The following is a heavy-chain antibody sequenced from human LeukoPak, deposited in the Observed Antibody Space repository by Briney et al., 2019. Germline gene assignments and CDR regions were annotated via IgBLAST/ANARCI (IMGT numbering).Heavy chain of an antibody. CDR2: TYYRSKWYN. D-gene: IGHD6-13*01. J-gene: IGHJ3*02. CDR1: GDSVSR. Sequence: SQTLSLTCAISGDSVSRNWIRQSPSRGLEWLGRTYYRSKWYNDYAVSVKSRITINPDTSKNQFSLQLNSVTPEDTAVYYCARGAWSSSWSGDDAFDIWGQGTMVTVSS. V-gene: IGHV6-1*01. CDR3: ARGAWSSSWSGDDAFDI.